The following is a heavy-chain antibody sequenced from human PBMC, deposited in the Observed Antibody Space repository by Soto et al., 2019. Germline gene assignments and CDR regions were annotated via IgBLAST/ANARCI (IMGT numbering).Heavy chain of an antibody. CDR3: ARGGSYYDFWSGYYTVGIDY. J-gene: IGHJ4*02. Sequence: GGSLRLSCAASGFTFSSYGMHWVRQAPGKGLEWVAVIWYDGSNKYYADSVKGRFTISRDNSKNTLYLQMNSLRAEDTAVYYCARGGSYYDFWSGYYTVGIDYWGQGTLVTVSS. V-gene: IGHV3-33*01. CDR1: GFTFSSYG. D-gene: IGHD3-3*01. CDR2: IWYDGSNK.